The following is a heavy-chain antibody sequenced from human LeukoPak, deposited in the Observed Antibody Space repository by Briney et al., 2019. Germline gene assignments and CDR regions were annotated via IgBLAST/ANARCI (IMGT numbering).Heavy chain of an antibody. CDR1: GGSFSGYY. V-gene: IGHV4-34*01. CDR3: ARGRGYYDSSGYYWADY. J-gene: IGHJ4*02. CDR2: INHSGST. Sequence: PSETLSLTCAVYGGSFSGYYWSWIRQPPGKGLEWIGEINHSGSTYYNPSLKSRVTISVDTSKNQFSLKLSSVTAADTAVYYCARGRGYYDSSGYYWADYWGQGTLVTVSS. D-gene: IGHD3-22*01.